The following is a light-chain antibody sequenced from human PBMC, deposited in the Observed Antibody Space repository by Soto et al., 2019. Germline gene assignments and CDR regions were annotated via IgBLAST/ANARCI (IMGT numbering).Light chain of an antibody. CDR1: QSVSSSY. J-gene: IGKJ5*01. CDR2: GAS. Sequence: EIVLTQSPGTLSLSPGERATLSCRASQSVSSSYLAWYQQKPGQAPRLLIYGASSRATGIPDRFSGSGSGTDFTLTINRLEPEDFAVYYCQQRSNWPPEITFGQGTRLEIK. V-gene: IGKV3D-20*02. CDR3: QQRSNWPPEIT.